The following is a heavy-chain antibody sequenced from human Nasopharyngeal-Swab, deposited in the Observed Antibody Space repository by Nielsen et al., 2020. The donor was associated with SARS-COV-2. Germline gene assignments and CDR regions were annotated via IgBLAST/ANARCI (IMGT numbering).Heavy chain of an antibody. J-gene: IGHJ4*02. CDR3: ARSGSSGYGPFDY. V-gene: IGHV3-30*03. Sequence: GALRLSCAASGFTFSSYGMHWVRQAPGKGLEWVAVISYDGSNKYYADSVKGRFTISRDNSKNTLYLQMNSLRAEDTAVYYCARSGSSGYGPFDYWGQGTLVTVSS. CDR2: ISYDGSNK. D-gene: IGHD3-22*01. CDR1: GFTFSSYG.